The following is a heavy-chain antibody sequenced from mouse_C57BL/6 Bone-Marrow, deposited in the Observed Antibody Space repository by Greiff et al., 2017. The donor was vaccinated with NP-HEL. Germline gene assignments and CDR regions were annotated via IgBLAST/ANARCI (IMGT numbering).Heavy chain of an antibody. D-gene: IGHD2-3*01. Sequence: DVKLQESGPVLVKPGASVKMSCKASGYTFTDYYMNWVKQSHGKSLEWIGVINPYNGGTSYNQKFKGKATLTVDKSSSTAYMELNSLTSEDSAVYYCARGPNPDGYYVLWFAYWGQGTLVTVSA. CDR1: GYTFTDYY. J-gene: IGHJ3*01. V-gene: IGHV1-19*01. CDR2: INPYNGGT. CDR3: ARGPNPDGYYVLWFAY.